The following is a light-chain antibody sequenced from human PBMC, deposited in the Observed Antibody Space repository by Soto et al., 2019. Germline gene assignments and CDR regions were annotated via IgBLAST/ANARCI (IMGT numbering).Light chain of an antibody. Sequence: QSVLTQPPSVSGAPGQRVTISCTGSSSNIGAGYDVHWYQQLPGTAPKLLIYGNSNRPSGVPDRFSGSKSGTSASLAITGLQAEDEADYYCQSYDSCLRVSVFGGGTKLTVL. J-gene: IGLJ2*01. CDR3: QSYDSCLRVSV. CDR2: GNS. V-gene: IGLV1-40*01. CDR1: SSNIGAGYD.